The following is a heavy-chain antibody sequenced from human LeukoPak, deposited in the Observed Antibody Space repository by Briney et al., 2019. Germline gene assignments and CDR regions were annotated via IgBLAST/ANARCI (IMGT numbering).Heavy chain of an antibody. Sequence: GGSLRLSCAASGFTFSSYAMSWVRQAPGKGLEWVSAISGSGGSTYYADSVKGRFTISRDNSKNTLYLQMNSLRAEDTAVYYCAKTNEKNYYDSSGYYYLFDAFDIWGQGTMVTVSS. CDR1: GFTFSSYA. CDR3: AKTNEKNYYDSSGYYYLFDAFDI. D-gene: IGHD3-22*01. J-gene: IGHJ3*02. CDR2: ISGSGGST. V-gene: IGHV3-23*01.